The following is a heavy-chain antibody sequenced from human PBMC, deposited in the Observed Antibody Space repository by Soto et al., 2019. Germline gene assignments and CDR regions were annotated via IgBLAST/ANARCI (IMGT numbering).Heavy chain of an antibody. J-gene: IGHJ6*02. CDR2: FDPEDGET. D-gene: IGHD4-4*01. V-gene: IGHV1-24*01. CDR1: GYTLPELS. CDR3: ATGHDYSNYYYYYGMDV. Sequence: ASVKVSCKVSGYTLPELSMHWVRQAPGKGLEWMGGFDPEDGETIYAQKFQGRVTMTEDTSTDTAYMELSSLRSEDTAVYYCATGHDYSNYYYYYGMDVWGQGTTVTVSS.